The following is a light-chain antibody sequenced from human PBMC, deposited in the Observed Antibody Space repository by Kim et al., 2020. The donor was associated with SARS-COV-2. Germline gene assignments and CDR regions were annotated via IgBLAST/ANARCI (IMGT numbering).Light chain of an antibody. CDR3: SLSYPDARV. J-gene: IGLJ3*02. CDR2: DTT. V-gene: IGLV7-46*01. CDR1: TGTVTSGHR. Sequence: PGGTVTLTYGSSTGTVTSGHRPFWFQQKPGQAPRTLLYDTTNKHSWTPARFSGSLLGGKAALTLSGAQPEDEAAYYCSLSYPDARVFGGGTQLTVL.